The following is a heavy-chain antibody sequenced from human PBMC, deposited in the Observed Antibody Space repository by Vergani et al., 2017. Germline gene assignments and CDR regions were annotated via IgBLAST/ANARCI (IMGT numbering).Heavy chain of an antibody. D-gene: IGHD3-10*01. Sequence: EVQLVESGGDLVQPGRSLRLSCTASGLTFGYYAMDWFRQAPGQGLEWVGGIRSKAYGQATIYAASVKGRFTISRDDSKIIAYLQMNNLQTEDTAMYYCVRDQVTMLRGSDALDIWGQGTMVTVSS. J-gene: IGHJ3*02. CDR2: IRSKAYGQAT. CDR1: GLTFGYYA. V-gene: IGHV3-49*03. CDR3: VRDQVTMLRGSDALDI.